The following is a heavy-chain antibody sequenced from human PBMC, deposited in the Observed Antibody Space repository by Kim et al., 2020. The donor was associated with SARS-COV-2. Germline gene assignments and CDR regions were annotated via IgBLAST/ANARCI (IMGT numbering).Heavy chain of an antibody. V-gene: IGHV5-51*01. CDR2: IYPGDSSN. CDR3: AGHAAYCGGDCFHMGPIDY. J-gene: IGHJ4*02. Sequence: GESLKISCKASGYSFTNYWIGWVRQMPGKGLEWMGIIYPGDSSNRHSPSFQGQVTIPADKSITTAYLQWSSRKASDTAMYYCAGHAAYCGGDCFHMGPIDYWGQGTLVAVSS. D-gene: IGHD2-21*02. CDR1: GYSFTNYW.